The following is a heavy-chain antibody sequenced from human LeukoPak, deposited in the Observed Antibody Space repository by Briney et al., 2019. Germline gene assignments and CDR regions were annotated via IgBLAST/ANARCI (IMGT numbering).Heavy chain of an antibody. Sequence: SETLSLTCTVSGGSISSYYWSWIRQPPGKGLEWIGYIYYSGSTNYNPSLKSRVTISVDRSKNQFSLKLSSVTAADTAVYYCARGGGYNWNYYIFDYWGQGTLVTVSS. CDR2: IYYSGST. V-gene: IGHV4-59*12. CDR1: GGSISSYY. D-gene: IGHD1-7*01. CDR3: ARGGGYNWNYYIFDY. J-gene: IGHJ4*02.